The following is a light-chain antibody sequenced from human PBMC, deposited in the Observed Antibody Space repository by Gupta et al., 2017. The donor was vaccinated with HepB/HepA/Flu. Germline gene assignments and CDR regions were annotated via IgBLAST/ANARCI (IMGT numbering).Light chain of an antibody. Sequence: DIEITQSPSSLSASVGDRVTITCRASQSISSYLNWYQQKPGKSPKLLIYAASSWQSGVPSRFCGGGGGRNFSLTIISRQQEDFAAYYCPQNNSSLMCTFGQGTKVEIK. J-gene: IGKJ2*02. CDR2: AAS. CDR3: PQNNSSLMCT. V-gene: IGKV1-39*01. CDR1: QSISSY.